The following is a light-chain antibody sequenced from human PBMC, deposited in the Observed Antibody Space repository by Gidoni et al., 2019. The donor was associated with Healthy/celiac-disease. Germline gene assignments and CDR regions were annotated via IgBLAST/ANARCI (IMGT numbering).Light chain of an antibody. Sequence: EIVMTQSPATLSVSPGERATLSCRASQSVSSNLAWYQQKPGQAPRLLLYGASTRATGIPARFSGSGSGTEFTLTISSLQSEDFAFYYCQQYNNWPPRYTFGQGTKLEIK. CDR3: QQYNNWPPRYT. CDR1: QSVSSN. CDR2: GAS. J-gene: IGKJ2*01. V-gene: IGKV3-15*01.